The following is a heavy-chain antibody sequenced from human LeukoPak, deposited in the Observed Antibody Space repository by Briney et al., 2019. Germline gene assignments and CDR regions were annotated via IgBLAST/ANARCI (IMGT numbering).Heavy chain of an antibody. CDR1: GFTFSGSA. J-gene: IGHJ4*02. D-gene: IGHD2-2*01. CDR3: TRQPVVPAASGIY. Sequence: SLRLSCAASGFTFSGSAMHWVRQASGKGVEWVGGIRSKANSYATAYAASVKGRFTISRDDSMNTAYLQMNSLKTEDTAAYYCTRQPVVPAASGIYWGQGTLVTVSS. V-gene: IGHV3-73*01. CDR2: IRSKANSYAT.